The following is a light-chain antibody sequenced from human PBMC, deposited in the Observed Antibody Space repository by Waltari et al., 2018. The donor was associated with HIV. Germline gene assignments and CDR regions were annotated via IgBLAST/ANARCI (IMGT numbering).Light chain of an antibody. CDR3: QQHYILRST. CDR1: RSIFYSRNY. Sequence: DIVMTQSPDSLAVSLGARATFNCTSSRSIFYSRNYLAWYQQKPGQPPKVLIYWASTRAFGVPDRFSGSGSGTEFTLTISRVQADDVATYYCQQHYILRSTFGGGTKIEI. CDR2: WAS. J-gene: IGKJ4*01. V-gene: IGKV4-1*01.